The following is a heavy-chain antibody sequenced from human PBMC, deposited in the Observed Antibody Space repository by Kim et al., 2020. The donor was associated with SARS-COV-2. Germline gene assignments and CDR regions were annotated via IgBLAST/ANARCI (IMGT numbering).Heavy chain of an antibody. Sequence: PSLNSRVTISVDTSKNQFSLKLSSVTAADTAVYYCARDGGPYYYYGMDVWGQGTTVTVSS. V-gene: IGHV4-59*01. J-gene: IGHJ6*02. D-gene: IGHD3-16*01. CDR3: ARDGGPYYYYGMDV.